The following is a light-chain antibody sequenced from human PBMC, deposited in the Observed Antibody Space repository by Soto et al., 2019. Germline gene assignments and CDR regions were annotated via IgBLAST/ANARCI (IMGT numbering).Light chain of an antibody. V-gene: IGLV2-14*03. CDR3: SSYTTSSTYV. Sequence: QSVLTQPASVSGSPGQSITISCTGTSSDVGAYNYVSWYQQHPGKAPKPMIYDVSNRPSGVSNRFSGSKSGNTASLTISGLQAEDEADYYCSSYTTSSTYVLGTGTKVTV. CDR1: SSDVGAYNY. J-gene: IGLJ1*01. CDR2: DVS.